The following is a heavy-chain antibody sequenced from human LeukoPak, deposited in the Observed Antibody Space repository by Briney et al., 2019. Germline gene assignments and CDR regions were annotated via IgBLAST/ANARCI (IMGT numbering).Heavy chain of an antibody. Sequence: QAGGSLRLSCAASGFTFSSYAMSWVRQAPGKGLEWVSAISGSGNSTYYADSVKGRFTISRDKFKNTLYLQMNSLRTEDTAVYYCAKVPRAYCGGDCYSGYFQHWGQGTLVTVSS. V-gene: IGHV3-23*01. CDR1: GFTFSSYA. CDR2: ISGSGNST. J-gene: IGHJ1*01. CDR3: AKVPRAYCGGDCYSGYFQH. D-gene: IGHD2-21*02.